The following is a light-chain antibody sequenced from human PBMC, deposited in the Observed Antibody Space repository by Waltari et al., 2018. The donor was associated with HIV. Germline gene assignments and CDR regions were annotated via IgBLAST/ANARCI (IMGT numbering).Light chain of an antibody. J-gene: IGKJ1*01. Sequence: DIQLTQSPSFRSASVGDRVTITCRASQGISSYLARYQQKPGTAPKLLIYAASTLQSAVPSRFSGSGSGTEFTLTISSLQPEDFASYYCQQFNSYPRTFGQGTKVEIK. CDR2: AAS. CDR1: QGISSY. V-gene: IGKV1-9*01. CDR3: QQFNSYPRT.